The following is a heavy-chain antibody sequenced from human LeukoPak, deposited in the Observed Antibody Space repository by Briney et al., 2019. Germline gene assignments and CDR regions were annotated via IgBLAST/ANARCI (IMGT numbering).Heavy chain of an antibody. Sequence: PSETLSLTCAVYGGSFSGYYWSWIRQPPGKGLEWIGEINHSGSTNYNPSLKSRVTISVDTSKNQFSLKLSSVTAADTAVYYCARRVYSSSWSYWGQGTLVTVSS. CDR2: INHSGST. D-gene: IGHD6-13*01. V-gene: IGHV4-34*01. CDR3: ARRVYSSSWSY. J-gene: IGHJ4*02. CDR1: GGSFSGYY.